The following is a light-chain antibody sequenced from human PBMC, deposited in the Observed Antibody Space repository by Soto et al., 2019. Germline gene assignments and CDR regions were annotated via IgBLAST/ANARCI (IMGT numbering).Light chain of an antibody. V-gene: IGKV3-11*01. CDR2: DAS. CDR1: QSVSSY. J-gene: IGKJ4*01. Sequence: EIVLTQSPATLSLSPGERATLSCRAGQSVSSYLAWYQQKPGQAPRLLIYDASNRATGIPARFSGSGSGTDFTLTISCLEPEDFAVYYCQQRTNWPLTFGQGPQVEIK. CDR3: QQRTNWPLT.